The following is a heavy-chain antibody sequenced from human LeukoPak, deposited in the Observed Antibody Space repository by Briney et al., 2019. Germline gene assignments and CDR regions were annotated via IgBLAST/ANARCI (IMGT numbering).Heavy chain of an antibody. V-gene: IGHV3-23*01. J-gene: IGHJ5*02. CDR3: AKDRGSSSWYWFDP. Sequence: PGGSLRPSCAAPGFTFSSYAMSWVRQAPGKGLEWVSAISGSGGSTYYADSVKGRFTISRDNSKNTLYLQMNSLRAEDTAVYYCAKDRGSSSWYWFDPWGQGTLVTVSS. D-gene: IGHD6-13*01. CDR2: ISGSGGST. CDR1: GFTFSSYA.